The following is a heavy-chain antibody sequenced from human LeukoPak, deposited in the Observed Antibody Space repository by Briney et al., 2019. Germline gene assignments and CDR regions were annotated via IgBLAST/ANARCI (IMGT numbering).Heavy chain of an antibody. CDR2: INHSGST. Sequence: SETLPLTCAVYGGSFSGYYWSWIRQPPGKGLEWIGEINHSGSTNYNPSLKSRVTISVDTSKNQFSLKLSSVTAADTAVYYCARVTGYDYVWGSYRYPKEFDYWGQGTLVTVSS. V-gene: IGHV4-34*01. D-gene: IGHD3-16*02. CDR1: GGSFSGYY. J-gene: IGHJ4*02. CDR3: ARVTGYDYVWGSYRYPKEFDY.